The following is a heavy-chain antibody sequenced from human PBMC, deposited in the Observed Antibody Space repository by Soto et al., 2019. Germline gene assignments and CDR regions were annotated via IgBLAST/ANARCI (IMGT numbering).Heavy chain of an antibody. V-gene: IGHV4-59*01. Sequence: QVQLQESGPGLVKPSETLSLTCTVSGGSISSYYWSWIRQPPGKGLEWIGYIYYSGSTNYNPSLKIRVPISVDTSKNQFSLKLSSVTAADTAVDYCARGTRWFGVHWFYPWGQGTLVTVSS. CDR3: ARGTRWFGVHWFYP. D-gene: IGHD3-10*01. CDR2: IYYSGST. J-gene: IGHJ5*02. CDR1: GGSISSYY.